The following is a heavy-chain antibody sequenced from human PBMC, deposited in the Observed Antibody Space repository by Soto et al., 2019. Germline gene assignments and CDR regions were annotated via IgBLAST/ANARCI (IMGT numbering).Heavy chain of an antibody. CDR2: TYYRSKWYN. CDR1: GDSVSSNSAA. D-gene: IGHD2-15*01. CDR3: ALGICSGGSGYGGEVDP. Sequence: SQTLSLTCAISGDSVSSNSAAWNWIRQSPSRGLEWLGRTYYRSKWYNDYAVSVKSRITINPDTSKNQFSLQLNSVTPEDTAVYYCALGICSGGSGYGGEVDPWGQGTLVTVSS. J-gene: IGHJ5*02. V-gene: IGHV6-1*01.